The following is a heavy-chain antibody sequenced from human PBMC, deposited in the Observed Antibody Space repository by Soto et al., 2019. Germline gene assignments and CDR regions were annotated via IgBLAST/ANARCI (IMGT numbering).Heavy chain of an antibody. D-gene: IGHD3-22*01. CDR1: GGSISSSSYY. CDR3: ARHYYDSSGYYPNWFDP. V-gene: IGHV4-39*01. Sequence: QLQLQESGPGLVKPSETLSLTCTVSGGSISSSSYYWGWIRQPPGQGLEWIGSIYYSGSTYYNPCLKSRFTITEDTSKNQFSLKLSSVTAADTAVYYCARHYYDSSGYYPNWFDPWGQGTLVTVSS. CDR2: IYYSGST. J-gene: IGHJ5*02.